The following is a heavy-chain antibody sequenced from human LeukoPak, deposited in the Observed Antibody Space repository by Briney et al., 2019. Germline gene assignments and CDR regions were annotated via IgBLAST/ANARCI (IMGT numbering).Heavy chain of an antibody. D-gene: IGHD3-22*01. CDR3: AKSQYYYDSSVTDY. CDR2: ISGSGGST. CDR1: GFTFSSYA. V-gene: IGHV3-23*01. Sequence: GGSLRLSCAASGFTFSSYAMSWVRQAPEKGLEWVSAISGSGGSTYYADSVKGRFTISRDNSKNTLYLQMNSLRAEDTAVYYCAKSQYYYDSSVTDYWGQGTLVTVSS. J-gene: IGHJ4*02.